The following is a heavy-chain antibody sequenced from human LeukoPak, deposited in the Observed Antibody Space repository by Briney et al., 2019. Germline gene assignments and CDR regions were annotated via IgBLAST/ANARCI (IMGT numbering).Heavy chain of an antibody. CDR1: GFTFSSYG. D-gene: IGHD3-10*01. CDR3: ARDGYVSGSHDY. V-gene: IGHV3-48*04. J-gene: IGHJ4*02. CDR2: ISSSGSTI. Sequence: PGGSLRLSCAASGFTFSSYGMHWVRQAPGKGLEWVSYISSSGSTIYYADSVKGRFTISRDNAENSLYLQMNSLRAEDTAVYYCARDGYVSGSHDYWGQGTLVTVST.